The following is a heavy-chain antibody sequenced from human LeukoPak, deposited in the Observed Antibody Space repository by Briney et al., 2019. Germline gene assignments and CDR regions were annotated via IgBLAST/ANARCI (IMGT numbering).Heavy chain of an antibody. CDR1: GYTFTSYD. V-gene: IGHV1-8*01. D-gene: IGHD3-3*01. Sequence: GASVTVSCKASGYTFTSYDINWVRQAPGQGLEWMGWMNPNSGNTVYAQKFKGRVTMTRNTSISTAYMELSSLRSEDTAVYYCARAGTSYYDFWSGYYYYMDVWGKGTTVTVSS. CDR2: MNPNSGNT. CDR3: ARAGTSYYDFWSGYYYYMDV. J-gene: IGHJ6*03.